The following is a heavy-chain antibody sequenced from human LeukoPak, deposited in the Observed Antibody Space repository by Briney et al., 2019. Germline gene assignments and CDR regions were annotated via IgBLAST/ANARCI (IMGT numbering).Heavy chain of an antibody. CDR3: ARGGDSSGWYIQKLGFDP. CDR1: GYTFTSHG. J-gene: IGHJ5*02. D-gene: IGHD6-19*01. CDR2: ISAYNGNT. Sequence: GASVKVSCKASGYTFTSHGISWVRQAPGQGLEWMGWISAYNGNTNYAQKLQGRVTMTTDTSTSTAYMELRSLRSDDTAVYYCARGGDSSGWYIQKLGFDPWGQGTLVTVSS. V-gene: IGHV1-18*01.